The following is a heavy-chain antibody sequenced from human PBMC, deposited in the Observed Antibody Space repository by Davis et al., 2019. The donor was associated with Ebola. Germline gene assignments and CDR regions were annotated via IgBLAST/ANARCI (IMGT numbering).Heavy chain of an antibody. CDR3: AREGGECSGGACYSYWYFDL. Sequence: SVKGRFTISRDNSKNTVFLQMASLRPEDTAVYYCAREGGECSGGACYSYWYFDLWGRGTLVTVSS. J-gene: IGHJ2*01. D-gene: IGHD2-21*02. V-gene: IGHV3-30*14.